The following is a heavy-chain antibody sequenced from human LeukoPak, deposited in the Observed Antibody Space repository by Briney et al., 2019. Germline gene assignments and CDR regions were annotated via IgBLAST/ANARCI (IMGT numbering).Heavy chain of an antibody. D-gene: IGHD2-15*01. V-gene: IGHV3-21*01. CDR3: ARDCGGSCHNWFDH. Sequence: PGGSLRLSCAASGFTFSSYTMNWVRQAPGKGLEWVSSITSSSSFIYYADSVKGRFTISRDNARTSLYLQMNSLRAEDTAVYYCARDCGGSCHNWFDHWGQGTLVTVSS. CDR1: GFTFSSYT. CDR2: ITSSSSFI. J-gene: IGHJ5*02.